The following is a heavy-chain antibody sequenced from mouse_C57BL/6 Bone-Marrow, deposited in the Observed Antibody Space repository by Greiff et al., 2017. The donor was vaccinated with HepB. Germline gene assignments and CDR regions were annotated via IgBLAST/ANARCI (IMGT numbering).Heavy chain of an antibody. CDR1: GYTFTSYW. V-gene: IGHV1-5*01. CDR2: IYPGNSDT. Sequence: EVQLQQSGTVLARPGASVKMSCKTSGYTFTSYWMHWVKQRPGQGLEWIGAIYPGNSDTSYNQKFKGKAKLTAVTSASTAYMELSSLTNEDSAVYYCTRLKYYGSKPGWFAYWGQGTLVTVAA. J-gene: IGHJ3*01. CDR3: TRLKYYGSKPGWFAY. D-gene: IGHD1-1*01.